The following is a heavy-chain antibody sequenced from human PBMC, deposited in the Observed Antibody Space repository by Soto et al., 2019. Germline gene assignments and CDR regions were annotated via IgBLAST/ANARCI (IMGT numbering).Heavy chain of an antibody. Sequence: GGSLRLSCAASGFTFSNYAMSWVRQAPGKGLEWVSAISGSGGSTYYADSVKGRFTISRDNSKNTLYLQMNSLRAEDMAVYYSARDGNIVATLFYYFDYWGQGTLVTVSS. D-gene: IGHD5-12*01. CDR2: ISGSGGST. J-gene: IGHJ4*02. CDR1: GFTFSNYA. CDR3: ARDGNIVATLFYYFDY. V-gene: IGHV3-23*01.